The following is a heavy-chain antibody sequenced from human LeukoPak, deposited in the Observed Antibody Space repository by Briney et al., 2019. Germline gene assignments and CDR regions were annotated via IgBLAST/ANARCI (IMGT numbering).Heavy chain of an antibody. J-gene: IGHJ3*02. Sequence: SETLSLTCVVYGGSFSGYYWSWIRQPPGKGLEWIGEINHSGSTNYNPSLKSRVTISVDTSKNQFSLKLSSVTAADTAVYYCARGDGAAAGTNAFDIWGQGTMVTVSS. CDR1: GGSFSGYY. CDR3: ARGDGAAAGTNAFDI. V-gene: IGHV4-34*01. D-gene: IGHD6-13*01. CDR2: INHSGST.